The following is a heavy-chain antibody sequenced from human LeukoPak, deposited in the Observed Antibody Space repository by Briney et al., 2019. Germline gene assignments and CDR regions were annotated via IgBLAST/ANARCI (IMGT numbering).Heavy chain of an antibody. Sequence: PGGSLRLSCAASGFTFSDYYMSWIRQAPGKGLEWVSYISSSSSYTNYADSVKGRFTISRDNAKNSLYLQMNSLRAEDTAVYYCASINYYDSSGYPDYWGQGTLVTVSS. V-gene: IGHV3-11*03. CDR2: ISSSSSYT. CDR3: ASINYYDSSGYPDY. D-gene: IGHD3-22*01. J-gene: IGHJ4*02. CDR1: GFTFSDYY.